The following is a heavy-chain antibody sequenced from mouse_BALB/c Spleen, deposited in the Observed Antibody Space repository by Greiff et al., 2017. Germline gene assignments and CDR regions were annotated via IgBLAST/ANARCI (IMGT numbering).Heavy chain of an antibody. Sequence: QGQLQQSGAELVRPGTSVKISCKASGYTFTNYWLGWVKQRPGHGLEWIGDIYPGGGYTNYNEKFKGKATLTADTSSSTAYMQLSSLTSEDSAVYFCATKLTGRYFDYWGQGTTLTVSS. CDR2: IYPGGGYT. CDR3: ATKLTGRYFDY. J-gene: IGHJ2*01. V-gene: IGHV1-63*02. D-gene: IGHD4-1*01. CDR1: GYTFTNYW.